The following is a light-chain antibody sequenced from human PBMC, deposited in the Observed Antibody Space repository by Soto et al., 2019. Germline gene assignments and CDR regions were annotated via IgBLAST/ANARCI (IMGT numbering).Light chain of an antibody. V-gene: IGKV3-15*01. CDR2: GAS. J-gene: IGKJ1*01. Sequence: EIVMTQSPGPLSVSPGERATLSCMASQSVRSNLAWYQQKPGQAPRLLIYGASTRATGIPARFSGSGSGTDFTLTINSLQAEDVAVYYCQQYYNTPPTFGQGTKVDIK. CDR3: QQYYNTPPT. CDR1: QSVRSN.